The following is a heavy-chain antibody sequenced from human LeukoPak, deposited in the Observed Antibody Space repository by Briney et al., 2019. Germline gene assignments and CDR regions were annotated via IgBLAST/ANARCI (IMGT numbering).Heavy chain of an antibody. D-gene: IGHD2-15*01. V-gene: IGHV1-46*01. CDR3: ARDRECSGGSCYWAGVTLYFDY. Sequence: ASVKVSCKASGYTFTSYYMHWVRQAPGQGLEWMGIINPSGGSTSYAQKFQGRVTMTRDTSTSTVYMELSSLRSEDTAVYYCARDRECSGGSCYWAGVTLYFDYWGQGTLVTVSS. CDR1: GYTFTSYY. CDR2: INPSGGST. J-gene: IGHJ4*02.